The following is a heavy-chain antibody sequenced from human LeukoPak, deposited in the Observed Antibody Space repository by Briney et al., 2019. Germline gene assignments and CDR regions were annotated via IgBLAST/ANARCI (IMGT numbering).Heavy chain of an antibody. CDR1: GYTFTSYY. J-gene: IGHJ3*02. CDR2: INPSGGST. V-gene: IGHV1-46*01. Sequence: ASVKVSCKASGYTFTSYYMHWVRQAPGQGLEWMGIINPSGGSTSYAQKFQGRVTMTRDTSTSTVYMELSSLRSEDTAVYYCARGGAPQWLIGLVRAFDIWGQGTMVTVSS. D-gene: IGHD3-22*01. CDR3: ARGGAPQWLIGLVRAFDI.